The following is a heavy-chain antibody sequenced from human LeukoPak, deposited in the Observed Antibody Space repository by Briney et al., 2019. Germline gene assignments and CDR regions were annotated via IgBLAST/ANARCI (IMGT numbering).Heavy chain of an antibody. V-gene: IGHV4-30-4*01. CDR2: IYYGGST. CDR3: ATLSGSYYYYYGMDV. J-gene: IGHJ6*02. CDR1: GGSISSVNYY. D-gene: IGHD3-10*01. Sequence: SQTLSLTCTVSGGSISSVNYYWGWIRQPPGKGLEWIGHIYYGGSTYYNPSLKSRVTISVDKSKNQFSLKLSSVTAADTAVYYCATLSGSYYYYYGMDVWGQGTTVTVSS.